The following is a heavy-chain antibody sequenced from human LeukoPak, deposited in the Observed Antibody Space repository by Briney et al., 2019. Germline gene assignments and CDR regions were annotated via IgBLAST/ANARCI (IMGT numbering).Heavy chain of an antibody. CDR1: GYTFTSYD. J-gene: IGHJ5*02. CDR2: MNPNSGNT. V-gene: IGHV1-8*03. Sequence: ASVKVSCKASGYTFTSYDINWVRQAPGQGLEWMGWMNPNSGNTGYAQKFQGRVTITRNTSISTAYMELSSLRSEDTDVYYCARGVAARHWNWFDPWGQGTLVTVSS. D-gene: IGHD6-6*01. CDR3: ARGVAARHWNWFDP.